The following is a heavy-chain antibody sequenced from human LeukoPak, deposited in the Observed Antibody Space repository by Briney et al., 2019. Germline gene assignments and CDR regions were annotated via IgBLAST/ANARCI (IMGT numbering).Heavy chain of an antibody. V-gene: IGHV4-59*11. CDR1: VGSISSHY. Sequence: SETLSLTCTVSVGSISSHYWSWIRQTPGKGLEWIGYISYSGGTNYNPSLKSRVTISVDTSKSQFSLKLTSVTAADTAVYYCARLKDLWFGPWGQGTLVTVSS. CDR3: ARLKDLWFGP. CDR2: ISYSGGT. J-gene: IGHJ5*02. D-gene: IGHD2-15*01.